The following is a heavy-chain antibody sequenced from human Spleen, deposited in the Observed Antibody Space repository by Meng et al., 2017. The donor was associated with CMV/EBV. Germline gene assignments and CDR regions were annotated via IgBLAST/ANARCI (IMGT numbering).Heavy chain of an antibody. CDR2: TNHSGST. D-gene: IGHD5-18*01. CDR1: GGSFSGYY. Sequence: GSLRLSCAVYGGSFSGYYWSWIRQPPGKGLEWIGETNHSGSTNYNPSLKSRVTISVDTSKNQFSLKLSSVTAADTAVYYCARGPRGYSYEKDWFDPWGQGTLVTVSS. V-gene: IGHV4-34*01. CDR3: ARGPRGYSYEKDWFDP. J-gene: IGHJ5*02.